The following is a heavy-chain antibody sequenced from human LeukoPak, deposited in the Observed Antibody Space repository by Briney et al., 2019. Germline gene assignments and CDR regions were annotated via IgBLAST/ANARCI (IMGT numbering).Heavy chain of an antibody. J-gene: IGHJ6*02. CDR1: GYTFTSYW. CDR3: VRSLPGTLLRGYGMDV. Sequence: GESLKISCKTSGYTFTSYWIGWVRQTPGKGLECMGVIFPRDSDVRYSPYFQSQVTISADKSTNTAYLHWGSLKASDSAMYYCVRSLPGTLLRGYGMDVWSPGTTVTVS. CDR2: IFPRDSDV. D-gene: IGHD3-10*01. V-gene: IGHV5-51*01.